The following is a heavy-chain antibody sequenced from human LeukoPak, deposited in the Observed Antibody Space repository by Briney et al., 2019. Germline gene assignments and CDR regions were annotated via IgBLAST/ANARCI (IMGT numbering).Heavy chain of an antibody. V-gene: IGHV4-38-2*01. D-gene: IGHD2-15*01. CDR1: GYSISSGYY. CDR3: ARLVVATHRPITHY. CDR2: IYRSGST. Sequence: PSEALSLTCAVSGYSISSGYYWGWIRQPPGKGLEWIGSIYRSGSTYYNPSLKSRVTISVDTSKNQFSLKLSSVTAADTAVYYCARLVVATHRPITHYWVQGTLVTVSS. J-gene: IGHJ4*02.